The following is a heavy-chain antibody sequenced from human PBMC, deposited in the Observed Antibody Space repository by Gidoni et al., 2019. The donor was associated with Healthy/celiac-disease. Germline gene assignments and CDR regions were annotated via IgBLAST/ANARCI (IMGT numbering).Heavy chain of an antibody. CDR1: GFTFSSYE. V-gene: IGHV3-48*03. J-gene: IGHJ6*02. Sequence: EVQLVESGGGLVQPGGSLRLSRAASGFTFSSYEMNWVRQAPGKGLEWVSYISSSGSTIYYADSVKGRFTISRDNAKNSLYLQMNSLRAEDTAVYYCARDNSSSWDYYGMDVWGQGTTVTVSS. CDR3: ARDNSSSWDYYGMDV. CDR2: ISSSGSTI. D-gene: IGHD6-13*01.